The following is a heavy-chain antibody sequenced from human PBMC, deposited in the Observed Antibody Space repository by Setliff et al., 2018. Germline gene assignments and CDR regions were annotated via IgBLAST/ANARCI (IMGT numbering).Heavy chain of an antibody. Sequence: SETLSLTCTVSGGSISSGSYYWSWIRQPAGKGLEWIGRIYTSGSTNYNPSLKSRVTISVDTSKNQFSLKLSSVTAADTAVYYCARERSLWFGELPNWFDPWGQGTLVTV. CDR1: GGSISSGSYY. CDR2: IYTSGST. CDR3: ARERSLWFGELPNWFDP. J-gene: IGHJ5*02. D-gene: IGHD3-10*01. V-gene: IGHV4-61*02.